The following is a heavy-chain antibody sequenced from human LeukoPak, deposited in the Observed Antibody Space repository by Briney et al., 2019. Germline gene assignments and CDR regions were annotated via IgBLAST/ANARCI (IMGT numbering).Heavy chain of an antibody. Sequence: SETLSLTCSVSGASISSSSYYCGWIRQPPGKGLEWIGSIYYSGSTYYNPSLKSRVTISVDTSKNQFSLKLSSVTAADTAVYYCARHLTDRRLTYWFDPWGRGTLVTVSS. V-gene: IGHV4-39*01. J-gene: IGHJ5*02. CDR3: ARHLTDRRLTYWFDP. CDR1: GASISSSSYY. D-gene: IGHD6-6*01. CDR2: IYYSGST.